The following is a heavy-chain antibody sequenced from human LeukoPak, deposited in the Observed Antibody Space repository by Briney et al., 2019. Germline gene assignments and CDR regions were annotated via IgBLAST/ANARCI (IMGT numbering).Heavy chain of an antibody. CDR3: ASLGSIAYCGGDCPVYFDF. Sequence: SETLSLTCTVSGGSISSSSYYWGWIRQPPWKGLEWIGSIYYSGSTYYNPSLKRRFTISVDKSNNQFSLKLSSVTASHTAVYYCASLGSIAYCGGDCPVYFDFWGQGTLVTVSS. CDR2: IYYSGST. J-gene: IGHJ4*02. CDR1: GGSISSSSYY. D-gene: IGHD2-21*02. V-gene: IGHV4-39*01.